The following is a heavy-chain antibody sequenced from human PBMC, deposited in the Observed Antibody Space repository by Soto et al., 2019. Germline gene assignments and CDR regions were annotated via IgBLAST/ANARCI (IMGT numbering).Heavy chain of an antibody. CDR3: ARHVREWLVQGAYYFDY. V-gene: IGHV4-39*01. Sequence: SETLSLTCTVSGGSISSYYWSWIRQPPGKGLEWIGSIYYSGSTYYNPSLKSRVTISVDTSKNQFSLKLSSVTAADTALYYCARHVREWLVQGAYYFDYWGQGTLVTVSS. CDR1: GGSISSYY. J-gene: IGHJ4*02. D-gene: IGHD6-19*01. CDR2: IYYSGST.